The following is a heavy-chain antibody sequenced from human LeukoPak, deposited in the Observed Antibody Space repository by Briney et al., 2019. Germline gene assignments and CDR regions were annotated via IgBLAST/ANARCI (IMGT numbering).Heavy chain of an antibody. CDR1: GYSISSNNW. V-gene: IGHV4-28*01. Sequence: SETLSLTCAVSGYSISSNNWWAWIRQPPGKGLEWIGHIYYNGNTYYNPYNPSLTSRVTMSVDTSKNQFSLKLDSVTEIDTAMYYCARNQAVAANRGAFDIWGQGTMVTVSS. CDR3: ARNQAVAANRGAFDI. CDR2: IYYNGNT. D-gene: IGHD6-19*01. J-gene: IGHJ3*02.